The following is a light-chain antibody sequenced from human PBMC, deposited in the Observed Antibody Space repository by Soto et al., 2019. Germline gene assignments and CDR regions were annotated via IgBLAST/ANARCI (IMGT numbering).Light chain of an antibody. CDR1: QSIRVW. J-gene: IGKJ2*01. CDR3: QQYSTYPYT. CDR2: DAS. Sequence: DIQMTQSPSTLSASVGDRVTITCRASQSIRVWLAWYQQKPGKAPKLLIYDASNLESGVTSRFSGSGSGTEFSLTISSLQPDDFTTFYFQQYSTYPYTFGQGTKLEIK. V-gene: IGKV1-5*01.